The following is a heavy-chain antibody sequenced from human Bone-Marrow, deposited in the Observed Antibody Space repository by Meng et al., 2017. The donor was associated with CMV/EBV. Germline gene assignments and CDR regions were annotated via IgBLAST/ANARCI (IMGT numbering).Heavy chain of an antibody. V-gene: IGHV6-1*01. J-gene: IGHJ4*02. CDR2: TYYRSKWYN. CDR1: GDSVSSKSAA. CDR3: ARGSGWIDS. Sequence: CVSSGDSVSSKSAAWNWIRQSPSRGLEWLGRTYYRSKWYNGYAVSVKSRITINPDTSKNQFSLQLNSVTPEDTAVYYCARGSGWIDSWGQGTLVTVSS. D-gene: IGHD6-19*01.